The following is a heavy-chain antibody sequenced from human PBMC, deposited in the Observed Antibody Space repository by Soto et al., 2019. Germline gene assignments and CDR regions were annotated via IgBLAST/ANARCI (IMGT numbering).Heavy chain of an antibody. V-gene: IGHV4-39*07. D-gene: IGHD5-12*01. CDR2: IYYSGST. CDR3: ARTTQDEYSGYDFDGALDY. J-gene: IGHJ4*02. CDR1: GGSISSSSYY. Sequence: PSETLSLTCTVSGGSISSSSYYWGWIRQPPGKGLEWIGSIYYSGSTNYNPSLKSRVTISVDTSKNQFSLKLSSVTAADTAVYYCARTTQDEYSGYDFDGALDYWGQGTLVTVSS.